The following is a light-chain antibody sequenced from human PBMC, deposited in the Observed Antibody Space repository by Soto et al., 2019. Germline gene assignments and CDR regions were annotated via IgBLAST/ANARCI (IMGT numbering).Light chain of an antibody. CDR1: SSDVGGYDY. CDR2: DVT. CDR3: VSYAGTNKLV. J-gene: IGLJ7*01. Sequence: QSVLTQPPSASGSPGQSVTISCTGTSSDVGGYDYVSWYQQHPGKAPKLMIYDVTKRPSGVPDRFSGSKSGNTASLTVSGLQAEDEADYYCVSYAGTNKLVFGSGTQLTVL. V-gene: IGLV2-8*01.